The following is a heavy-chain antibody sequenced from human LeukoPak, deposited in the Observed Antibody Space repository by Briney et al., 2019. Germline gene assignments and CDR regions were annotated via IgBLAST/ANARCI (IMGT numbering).Heavy chain of an antibody. CDR2: IIPILGIA. J-gene: IGHJ4*02. Sequence: SVKVSCKASGGTFSSYAISWVRQAPGQGLEWMGRIIPILGIANYAQKFQGRVTITADKSTSTAYMELSSLRSEDTAVYYCAGDPSSGWSDYWGQGTPVTVSS. CDR3: AGDPSSGWSDY. CDR1: GGTFSSYA. V-gene: IGHV1-69*04. D-gene: IGHD6-19*01.